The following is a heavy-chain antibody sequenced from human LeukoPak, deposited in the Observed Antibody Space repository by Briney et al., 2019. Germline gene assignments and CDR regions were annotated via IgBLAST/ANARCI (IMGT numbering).Heavy chain of an antibody. Sequence: ASVRVSCKTSGGTFSSYAISWVRQAPGQGLEWMGGISPIFGTANYAQKFQGRVTITADESTSTAYMELSSLRSADTAVYYCAREGVYDSSGYYYYYFDYWGQGSLVTVSS. V-gene: IGHV1-69*13. CDR3: AREGVYDSSGYYYYYFDY. J-gene: IGHJ4*02. CDR2: ISPIFGTA. CDR1: GGTFSSYA. D-gene: IGHD3-22*01.